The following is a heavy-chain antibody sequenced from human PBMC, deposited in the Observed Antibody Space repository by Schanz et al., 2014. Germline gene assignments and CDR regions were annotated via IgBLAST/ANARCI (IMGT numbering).Heavy chain of an antibody. Sequence: QVQLVESGGGVVQPGRSLRLSCAASGITLSGYGLHWVRQAPGKGLEWVGFISFDGRNTGYAHSVKGRFTISRDNAKNSLYLQMNSLRAEDTAVYYCAKHVRSLTGNDYWGQGTLXTVSS. CDR2: ISFDGRNT. V-gene: IGHV3-30*18. CDR1: GITLSGYG. J-gene: IGHJ4*02. D-gene: IGHD3-9*01. CDR3: AKHVRSLTGNDY.